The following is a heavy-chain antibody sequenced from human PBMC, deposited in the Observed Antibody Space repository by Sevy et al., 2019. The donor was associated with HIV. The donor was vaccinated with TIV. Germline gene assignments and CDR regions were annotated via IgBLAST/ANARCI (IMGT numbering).Heavy chain of an antibody. CDR1: GFTFSSYS. CDR3: ARVGTYDSSGYYY. V-gene: IGHV3-21*01. CDR2: ISSSSSYI. J-gene: IGHJ4*02. D-gene: IGHD3-22*01. Sequence: GGSLRLSCAASGFTFSSYSMNWVRQAPGKGLEWVSSISSSSSYIYYADSVKGRFTISRENAKNSLYLQMNSLRAEDTAVYYCARVGTYDSSGYYYWGQGTLVTVSS.